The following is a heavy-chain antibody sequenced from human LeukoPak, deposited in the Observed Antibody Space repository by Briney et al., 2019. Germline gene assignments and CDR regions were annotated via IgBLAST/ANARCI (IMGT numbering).Heavy chain of an antibody. V-gene: IGHV3-23*01. Sequence: GGSLRLSCAASGFTFSSYAMSWVRQAPGKGLEWVSAISGSGGSTYYADSVKGRFTISRDNAKNSLYLQMNSLRAEDTAVYYCARDRIVVVIHDAFDIWGQGTMVTVSS. CDR3: ARDRIVVVIHDAFDI. CDR1: GFTFSSYA. D-gene: IGHD3-22*01. CDR2: ISGSGGST. J-gene: IGHJ3*02.